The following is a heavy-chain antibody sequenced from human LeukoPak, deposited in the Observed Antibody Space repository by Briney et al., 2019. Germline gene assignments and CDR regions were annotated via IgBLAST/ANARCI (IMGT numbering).Heavy chain of an antibody. CDR2: ISSSSSYI. V-gene: IGHV3-21*04. CDR3: ARGDSGSSYRLFYFDF. Sequence: PGGSLRLSCAASGFTFSSYSMNWVRQAPGKGLEWVSPISSSSSYIYYADSGKGRFTISRDNAKNSLYLQMNSLRAEDTAVYYCARGDSGSSYRLFYFDFWGQGTLVTVSS. CDR1: GFTFSSYS. D-gene: IGHD1-26*01. J-gene: IGHJ4*02.